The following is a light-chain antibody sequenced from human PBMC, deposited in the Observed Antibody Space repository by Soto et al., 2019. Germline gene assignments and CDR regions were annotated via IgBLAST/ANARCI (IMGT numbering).Light chain of an antibody. CDR3: QHYNDWPT. Sequence: EIVMTQSPATLSVSPGERVTLSCRASQTISSNLAWYQQKPGQAPRLLIFGASTRAADIPDRFTGSGFGTEFTLTSSGLQSGDCAVYFCQHYNDWPTFGQGTRVEVK. J-gene: IGKJ1*01. CDR1: QTISSN. CDR2: GAS. V-gene: IGKV3-15*01.